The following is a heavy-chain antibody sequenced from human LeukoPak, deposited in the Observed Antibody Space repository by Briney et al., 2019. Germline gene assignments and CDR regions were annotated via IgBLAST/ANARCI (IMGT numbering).Heavy chain of an antibody. CDR3: ARCSDSSWPLDY. J-gene: IGHJ4*02. Sequence: SETLSLTCTVSGGSIGSYYWSWVRQPPGKGLEWIGYIHYSGSTNYNPSLKSRVTTSIDTSKNQFSLKVTSVTAADAAVYYCARCSDSSWPLDYWGQGTLVTVSS. V-gene: IGHV4-59*01. CDR2: IHYSGST. D-gene: IGHD6-13*01. CDR1: GGSIGSYY.